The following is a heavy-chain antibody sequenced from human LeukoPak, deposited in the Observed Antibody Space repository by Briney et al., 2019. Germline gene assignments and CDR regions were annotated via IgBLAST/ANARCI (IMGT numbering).Heavy chain of an antibody. Sequence: GGSLRLSCAASGFTFSSYSMNWVRQAPGKGLEWVSVIYSGGSTYYADSVKGRFTISRDNSKNTLYLQMNSLRAEDTAVYYCARDRWDIVVVPAAAEDDAFDIWGQGTMVTVSS. CDR3: ARDRWDIVVVPAAAEDDAFDI. CDR2: IYSGGST. V-gene: IGHV3-66*01. D-gene: IGHD2-2*01. J-gene: IGHJ3*02. CDR1: GFTFSSYS.